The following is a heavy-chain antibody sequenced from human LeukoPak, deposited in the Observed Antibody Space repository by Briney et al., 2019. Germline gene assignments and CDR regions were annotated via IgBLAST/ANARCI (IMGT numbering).Heavy chain of an antibody. V-gene: IGHV3-15*01. CDR1: GFTFSNAW. Sequence: TGGSLRLSCAASGFTFSNAWMSWVRQAPGKGLEWVGRIKSKTDGGTTDYAAPVKGRFTISRDDSRSTLYLQMDSLKIEDTAVYYCTTDRYYDNSELQFQHWGQGTLVTVSS. D-gene: IGHD3-22*01. CDR2: IKSKTDGGTT. J-gene: IGHJ1*01. CDR3: TTDRYYDNSELQFQH.